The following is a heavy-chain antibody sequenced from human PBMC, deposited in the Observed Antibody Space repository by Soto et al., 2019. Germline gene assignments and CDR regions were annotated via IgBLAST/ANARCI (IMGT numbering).Heavy chain of an antibody. D-gene: IGHD2-2*02. J-gene: IGHJ4*02. V-gene: IGHV5-51*01. CDR1: GYSFTSYW. Sequence: GESLKISCKGSGYSFTSYWIGWVRQMPGKGLEWMGIICLGDSDTRYSPSFQGQVTISADKSISTAYLQWSSLKASDTAMYYCARQTYCSSTSCYTVDSWGQGTLVTVSS. CDR3: ARQTYCSSTSCYTVDS. CDR2: ICLGDSDT.